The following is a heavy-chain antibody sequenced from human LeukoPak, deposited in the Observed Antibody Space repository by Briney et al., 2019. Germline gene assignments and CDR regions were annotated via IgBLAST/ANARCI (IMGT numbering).Heavy chain of an antibody. J-gene: IGHJ6*03. CDR2: LYTSGST. CDR1: GGSITTYY. V-gene: IGHV4-4*09. Sequence: PSETLSLTCTVPGGSITTYYWSWIRQPPGKGLEWIGYLYTSGSTYYNPSLKSRVTISMDTSKNQFSLKLSSVTAADTAVYYCARTITGSSLIGGCCHSYMDVWGKGTTVTVSS. CDR3: ARTITGSSLIGGCCHSYMDV. D-gene: IGHD1-20*01.